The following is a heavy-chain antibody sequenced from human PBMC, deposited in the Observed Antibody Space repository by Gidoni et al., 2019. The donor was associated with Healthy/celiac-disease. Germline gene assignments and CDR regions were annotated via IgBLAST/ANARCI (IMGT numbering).Heavy chain of an antibody. CDR1: GFSHSPSGVG. CDR3: AHLIWAAAENWFDP. V-gene: IGHV2-5*01. J-gene: IGHJ5*02. Sequence: QITLKASGPTLVKPTPTLPLTCTFSGFSHSPSGVGVGCIRQPPGKALEWLALIYWNDDKRNSPSLKSRLTITKDTSKNQVVLTMTNMDPVDTATYYCAHLIWAAAENWFDPWGQGTLVTVSS. D-gene: IGHD6-13*01. CDR2: IYWNDDK.